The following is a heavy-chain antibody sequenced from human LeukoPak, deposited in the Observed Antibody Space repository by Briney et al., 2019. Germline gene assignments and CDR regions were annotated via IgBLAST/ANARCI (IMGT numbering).Heavy chain of an antibody. J-gene: IGHJ4*02. V-gene: IGHV4-30-2*01. CDR3: ARVGCSSTSCYVES. D-gene: IGHD2-2*01. CDR2: IHHSGIT. CDR1: GDSLSSGGFY. Sequence: SETLSLTCIVSGDSLSSGGFYWSWIRQPPRRGLEWIGYIHHSGITYYNPSLKSRVAISVDKSKNQFSLKLPSVTAADTAVYYCARVGCSSTSCYVESWGQGTLVTVSS.